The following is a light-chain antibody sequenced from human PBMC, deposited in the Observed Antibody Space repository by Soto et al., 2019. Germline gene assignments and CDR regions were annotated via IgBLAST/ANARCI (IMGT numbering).Light chain of an antibody. Sequence: EIVLTQSPGTLSLSPGERATLSGRGSQIVGGDTLAWFQQRPGQAPRLVIYGASNRAAGIPDRFSGSGSGTDFTLTVSRLEPEDFAMYYCQQYHWAPDTFGQGTRLEIK. CDR3: QQYHWAPDT. CDR2: GAS. J-gene: IGKJ5*01. CDR1: QIVGGDT. V-gene: IGKV3-20*01.